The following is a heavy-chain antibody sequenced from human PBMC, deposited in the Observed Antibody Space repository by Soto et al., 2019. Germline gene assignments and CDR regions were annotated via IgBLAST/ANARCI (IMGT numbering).Heavy chain of an antibody. CDR1: GFSLSTSGVG. Sequence: SGPTLVNPTQTLTLTCTFSGFSLSTSGVGVGWIRQPPGKALEWLALIYWNDDKRYSPSLKSRLTITKDTSKNQVVLTMTNMDPVDTATYSCAHRGPLCSYGSGSYYDYWGQGSLVTVSS. CDR3: AHRGPLCSYGSGSYYDY. J-gene: IGHJ4*01. V-gene: IGHV2-5*01. CDR2: IYWNDDK. D-gene: IGHD3-10*01.